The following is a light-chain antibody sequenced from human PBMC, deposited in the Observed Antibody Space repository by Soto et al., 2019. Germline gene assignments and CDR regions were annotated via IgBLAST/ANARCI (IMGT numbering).Light chain of an antibody. CDR2: DAS. CDR3: LQYDTSPLT. Sequence: IVMTQSPATLSVSPGERATLSCRASRGISSNLAWYQQKPGQAPRLLIYDASTRATGIPARFSGSGSGTEFTLTISSLEPEDFAIYHCLQYDTSPLTFGGGTKLEI. V-gene: IGKV3-15*01. J-gene: IGKJ4*01. CDR1: RGISSN.